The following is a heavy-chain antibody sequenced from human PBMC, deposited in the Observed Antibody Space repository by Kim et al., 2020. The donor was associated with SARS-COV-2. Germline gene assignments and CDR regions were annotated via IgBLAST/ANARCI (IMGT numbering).Heavy chain of an antibody. D-gene: IGHD3-3*01. CDR3: ARVTYNDLWSGYYSGYGMDV. V-gene: IGHV7-4-1*02. CDR2: INTNNGNP. J-gene: IGHJ6*02. CDR1: GYTFTSYA. Sequence: ASVKVSCKASGYTFTSYAMNWVRQAPGQGLEWMGRINTNNGNPTYAQGFTGRFVLSLDTSVSTAYLQISSLKAEDTAVYYCARVTYNDLWSGYYSGYGMDVWGQGTTVTVSS.